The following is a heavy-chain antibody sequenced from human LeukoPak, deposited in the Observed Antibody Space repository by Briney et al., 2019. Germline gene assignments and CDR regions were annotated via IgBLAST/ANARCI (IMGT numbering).Heavy chain of an antibody. CDR2: IRYDGSNK. D-gene: IGHD5-12*01. J-gene: IGHJ5*02. CDR3: AKDLVATFPNWFDP. V-gene: IGHV3-30*02. CDR1: GFTFSSYG. Sequence: GGSLRLSCAASGFTFSSYGMHWVRQAPGKGLEWVAFIRYDGSNKYYADSVKGRFIISRDNSKNTLYLQMNSLRAEDTAVYYCAKDLVATFPNWFDPWGQGTLVTVSS.